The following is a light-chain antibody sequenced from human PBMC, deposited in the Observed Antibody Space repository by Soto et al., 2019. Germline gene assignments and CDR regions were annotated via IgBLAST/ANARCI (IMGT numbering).Light chain of an antibody. J-gene: IGKJ1*01. V-gene: IGKV3-20*01. CDR2: GAS. Sequence: IVLTQSPGTLSLSPGERATLSCRASQSVSSSYLAWYQQKPGQAPTLLIYGASSRATGIPDRFSGSGSGPDFPLTISRLEPEDFAVYYCQQYGSSPWTFGQGTKVDIK. CDR1: QSVSSSY. CDR3: QQYGSSPWT.